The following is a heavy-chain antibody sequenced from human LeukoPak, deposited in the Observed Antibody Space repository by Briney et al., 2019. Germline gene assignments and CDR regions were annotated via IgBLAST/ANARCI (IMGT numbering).Heavy chain of an antibody. CDR2: ISGSGGST. CDR3: AKDRVDYDFWSGYSRWSAYNWFDP. CDR1: GFTFSSYA. D-gene: IGHD3-3*01. Sequence: PGGSLTLSCAASGFTFSSYAMSWVRQAPGKGREWVSAISGSGGSTYYADSVKGRFTISRDNSKNTLYLQMNSLRAEDTAVYYGAKDRVDYDFWSGYSRWSAYNWFDPWGQGTLVTVSS. J-gene: IGHJ5*02. V-gene: IGHV3-23*01.